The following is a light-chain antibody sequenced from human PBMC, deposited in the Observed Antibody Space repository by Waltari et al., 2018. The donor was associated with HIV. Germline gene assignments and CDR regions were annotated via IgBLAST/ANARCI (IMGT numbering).Light chain of an antibody. J-gene: IGLJ2*01. CDR1: RSNIGRNT. V-gene: IGLV1-44*01. Sequence: QSVQTQPPSVSGTPGQRVTISCSGSRSNIGRNTGNWYQQVPGTAPKLLIHTNDQRPSGVSDRFSGSKSGTTATLDIRGLQPEDEAHYYCAAWDDTLNGHVVFGGGTKLTVL. CDR2: TND. CDR3: AAWDDTLNGHVV.